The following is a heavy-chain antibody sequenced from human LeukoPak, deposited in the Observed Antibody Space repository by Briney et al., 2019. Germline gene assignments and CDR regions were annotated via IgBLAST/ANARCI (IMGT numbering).Heavy chain of an antibody. V-gene: IGHV1-8*03. D-gene: IGHD6-13*01. CDR3: ARQDGGIAADHYYYYYMDV. J-gene: IGHJ6*03. CDR2: MNPNSGNT. Sequence: GASVKVSCKASGYTFTSYGISWVRQAPGQGLEWMGWMNPNSGNTGYAQKFQGRVTITRNTSISTAYMELSSLRSEDTAVYYCARQDGGIAADHYYYYYMDVWGKGTTVTVSS. CDR1: GYTFTSYG.